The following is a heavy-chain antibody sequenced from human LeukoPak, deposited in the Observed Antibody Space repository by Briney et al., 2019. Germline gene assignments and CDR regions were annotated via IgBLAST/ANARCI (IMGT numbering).Heavy chain of an antibody. CDR3: ARDLHGSGTWDWFDP. Sequence: SETLSLTCAVYGGSFSGYYWSWIRQPPGKGLEWIGEINHSGSTNYNSSLKSRVTISVDTSKNQFSLKLSSVTAADTAVYYCARDLHGSGTWDWFDPWGQGTLVTVSS. D-gene: IGHD3-10*01. CDR2: INHSGST. CDR1: GGSFSGYY. V-gene: IGHV4-34*01. J-gene: IGHJ5*02.